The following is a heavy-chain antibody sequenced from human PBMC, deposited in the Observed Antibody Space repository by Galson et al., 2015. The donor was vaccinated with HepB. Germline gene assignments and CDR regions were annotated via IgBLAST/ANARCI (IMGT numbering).Heavy chain of an antibody. CDR1: GGSFSDYY. Sequence: ETLSLSCAVYGGSFSDYYWRWIRQSPGKGLEWIGEINHSGTANYNPSLKSRVSLLVDTSKNQFALKVGSVTAADTAVYYCARVVRGVMRFPNYYYYGMDVWGQGTSVTVSS. CDR3: ARVVRGVMRFPNYYYYGMDV. J-gene: IGHJ6*02. CDR2: INHSGTA. D-gene: IGHD3-10*01. V-gene: IGHV4-34*01.